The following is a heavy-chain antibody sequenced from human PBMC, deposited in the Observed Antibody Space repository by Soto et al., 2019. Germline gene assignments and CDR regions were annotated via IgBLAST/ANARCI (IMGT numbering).Heavy chain of an antibody. CDR1: GGTFSSYT. J-gene: IGHJ4*02. Sequence: GASVKVSCKASGGTFSSYTISWVRQAPGQGLEWMGRIIPILGIANYAQKFQGRVTITADKSTSTAYMELSSLRSEDTAVYYCAREISYSSSWHDPGIAVAGDGEVFDYWGQGTLVTVSS. CDR2: IIPILGIA. V-gene: IGHV1-69*04. CDR3: AREISYSSSWHDPGIAVAGDGEVFDY. D-gene: IGHD6-19*01.